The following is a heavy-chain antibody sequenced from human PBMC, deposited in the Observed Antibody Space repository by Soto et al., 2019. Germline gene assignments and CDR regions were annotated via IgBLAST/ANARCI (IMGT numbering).Heavy chain of an antibody. V-gene: IGHV1-3*01. Sequence: GASVKVSCKASGYTFTSYAMHWVRQAPGQRLEWMGWINAGNGNTKYSQKFQGRVTITRDTSASTAYMELSSLRSEDTAVYYCARSRHIVVVSCFDLWGQGTLVTVSS. CDR1: GYTFTSYA. D-gene: IGHD2-15*01. J-gene: IGHJ5*02. CDR3: ARSRHIVVVSCFDL. CDR2: INAGNGNT.